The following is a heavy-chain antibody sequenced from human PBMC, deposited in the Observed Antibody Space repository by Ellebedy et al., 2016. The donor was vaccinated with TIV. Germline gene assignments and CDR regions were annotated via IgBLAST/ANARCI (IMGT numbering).Heavy chain of an antibody. J-gene: IGHJ2*01. V-gene: IGHV1-69*06. CDR1: GGTFSTYA. CDR3: AGDRAPGGRNLFFDL. Sequence: AASVKVSCKASGGTFSTYAISWVRQAPGQGLDWMGGTIPIFGTTNYAQKFQGRVTITADRSTNTAYLELSGLRSEDTAVYYCAGDRAPGGRNLFFDLWGRGTLVTVSS. CDR2: TIPIFGTT. D-gene: IGHD2-15*01.